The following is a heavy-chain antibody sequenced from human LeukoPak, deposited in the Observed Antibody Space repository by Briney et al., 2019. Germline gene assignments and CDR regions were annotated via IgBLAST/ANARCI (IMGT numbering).Heavy chain of an antibody. CDR2: IYYSGST. J-gene: IGHJ4*01. V-gene: IGHV4-59*01. D-gene: IGHD3-10*01. CDR1: GGSISSYY. Sequence: SETLSLTCTVSGGSISSYYWSWIRQPPGKGLEWIGYIYYSGSTNYNPSLKSRVTISVDTSKNQFSLKLSSVTAADTAVYYCVRGERLGGDYWGHGTLVTVSS. CDR3: VRGERLGGDY.